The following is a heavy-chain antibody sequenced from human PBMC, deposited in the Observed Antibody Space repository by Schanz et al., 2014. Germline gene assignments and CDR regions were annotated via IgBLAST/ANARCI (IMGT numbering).Heavy chain of an antibody. Sequence: GQLVESGGGVVQPGGSLRLSCVASGFTFSSYAMSWVRQAPGKGLEWVSGISDNGISTYYADSVKGRFSISRENSKSILYLQMNSLRAEDTAVYYCAKAGSGWSTAGYYYWGQGTLVAVSS. D-gene: IGHD6-19*01. CDR3: AKAGSGWSTAGYYY. V-gene: IGHV3-23*04. CDR1: GFTFSSYA. J-gene: IGHJ4*02. CDR2: ISDNGIST.